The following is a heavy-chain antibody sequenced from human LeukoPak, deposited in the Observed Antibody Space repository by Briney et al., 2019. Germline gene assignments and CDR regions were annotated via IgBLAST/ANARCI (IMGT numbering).Heavy chain of an antibody. V-gene: IGHV4-38-2*01. CDR1: GFSISIGHY. CDR2: ISHSANT. Sequence: SQTLSLTCAVSGFSISIGHYWAWIRQSPGKGLEWIGTISHSANTYYNSSLKSRLAVSVDTSKNHFSLNLTSLTAADTAVYHCARARVVHYNFRSGLHWYFDVWGRGTLVTVSS. CDR3: ARARVVHYNFRSGLHWYFDV. J-gene: IGHJ2*01. D-gene: IGHD3-3*01.